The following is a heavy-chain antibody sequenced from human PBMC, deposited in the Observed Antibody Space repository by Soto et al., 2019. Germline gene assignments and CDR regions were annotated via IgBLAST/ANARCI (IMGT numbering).Heavy chain of an antibody. CDR3: AKGDYGGYYYYYGMDV. J-gene: IGHJ6*02. CDR2: ISYDGSNK. V-gene: IGHV3-30*18. D-gene: IGHD4-17*01. CDR1: GFTFSSYG. Sequence: SLRLSCAASGFTFSSYGMHWVRQAPGKGLEWVAVISYDGSNKYCADSVKGRFTISRDNSKNTLYLQMNSLRAEDTAVYYCAKGDYGGYYYYYGMDVWGQGTTVTVSS.